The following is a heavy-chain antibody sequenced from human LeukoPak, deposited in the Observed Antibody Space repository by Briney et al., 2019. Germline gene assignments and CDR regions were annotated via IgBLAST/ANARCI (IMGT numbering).Heavy chain of an antibody. CDR2: INHSGST. CDR3: ATSTDIVVVPAARGYNWFDP. V-gene: IGHV4-34*01. D-gene: IGHD2-2*01. J-gene: IGHJ5*02. CDR1: GGSFSGYY. Sequence: PSETLSLTCAVYGGSFSGYYWRWIRQPPGKGLEWIGEINHSGSTNYNPSLKSRVTISVDTSKNQFSLKLSSVTAADTAEYYCATSTDIVVVPAARGYNWFDPWGQGTLVTVSS.